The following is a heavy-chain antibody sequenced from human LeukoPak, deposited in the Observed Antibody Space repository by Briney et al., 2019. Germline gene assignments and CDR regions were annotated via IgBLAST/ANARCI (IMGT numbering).Heavy chain of an antibody. V-gene: IGHV5-51*01. J-gene: IGHJ2*01. Sequence: GESLKISCKGSGYSFTSYWIGWVRQMPGKGLEWMGIIYPGDSDTRYSPSFQGQVTISADKSISTAYLQWSSLKASDTAMYYCARHRYSSSLYPDWYFDLWGRGTLVTVSS. CDR1: GYSFTSYW. D-gene: IGHD6-6*01. CDR2: IYPGDSDT. CDR3: ARHRYSSSLYPDWYFDL.